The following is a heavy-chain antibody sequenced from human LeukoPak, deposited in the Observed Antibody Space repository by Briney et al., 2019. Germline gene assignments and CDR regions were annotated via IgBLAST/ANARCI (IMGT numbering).Heavy chain of an antibody. CDR3: ARSPDGYRYTYFDY. V-gene: IGHV4-59*01. CDR1: GGSISSYY. J-gene: IGHJ4*02. D-gene: IGHD5-18*01. CDR2: IYYSGCF. Sequence: SETLSLACTVSGGSISSYYWSWIRQPPGKGLEWIGYIYYSGCFTYNPSLKSRVTISADTSKKQFSMKLSSVTAADTAVYYCARSPDGYRYTYFDYWGQRTLVTVSS.